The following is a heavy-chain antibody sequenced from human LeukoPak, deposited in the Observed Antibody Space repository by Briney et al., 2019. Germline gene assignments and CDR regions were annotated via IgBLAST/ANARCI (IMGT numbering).Heavy chain of an antibody. Sequence: SETLSLTCTVSGGSISSSSYYWGWICQPPGKGVEWIGSIYYSGSTYYNPSLKSRVTISVDTSNNQFSLKLSSVTAADTAVYYCARLPGFSWGQGTLVTVSS. J-gene: IGHJ4*02. CDR2: IYYSGST. CDR1: GGSISSSSYY. CDR3: ARLPGFS. D-gene: IGHD3-3*01. V-gene: IGHV4-39*01.